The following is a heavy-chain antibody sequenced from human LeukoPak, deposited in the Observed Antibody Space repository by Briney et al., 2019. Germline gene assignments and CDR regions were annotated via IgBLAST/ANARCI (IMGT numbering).Heavy chain of an antibody. D-gene: IGHD6-13*01. V-gene: IGHV4-59*01. CDR3: ARDVGAAAPDAFDI. J-gene: IGHJ3*02. Sequence: PSETLSLTCAVSGGXISSYYCSWIRQPPGQGLEWIGYIYYSGSTNYNPSLKSRVTISVDTSKNQFSLKLSSVTAADTAVYYCARDVGAAAPDAFDIWGQGAMVTVSS. CDR2: IYYSGST. CDR1: GGXISSYY.